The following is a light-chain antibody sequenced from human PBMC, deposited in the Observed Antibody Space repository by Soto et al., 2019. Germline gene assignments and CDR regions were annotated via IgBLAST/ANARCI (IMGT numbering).Light chain of an antibody. CDR1: NSNFGSNT. CDR2: GNN. V-gene: IGLV1-44*01. CDR3: ATWADSLNGWV. J-gene: IGLJ3*02. Sequence: QSVLTQPPSASGTPGQTVAISCSGRNSNFGSNTVNWYQQFPGTAPKLLIYGNNQRPSGVPDRFSGSKSDTSASLAISGLLSEDESDYYCATWADSLNGWVFGGGTKLTVL.